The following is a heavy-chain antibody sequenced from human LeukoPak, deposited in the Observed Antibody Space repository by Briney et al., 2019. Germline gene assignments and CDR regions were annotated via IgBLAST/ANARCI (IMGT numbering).Heavy chain of an antibody. V-gene: IGHV4-59*12. CDR1: GASIRNYY. CDR3: ARDWEYCSSTSCYYYFDY. J-gene: IGHJ4*02. D-gene: IGHD2-2*01. Sequence: SETLSLTCTVSGASIRNYYWSWLRQPPGKGLEWIGYFYYSGSTNYNPSLKSRVTISVDTSKNQFSLKLSSVTAADTAVYYCARDWEYCSSTSCYYYFDYWGQGTLVTVSS. CDR2: FYYSGST.